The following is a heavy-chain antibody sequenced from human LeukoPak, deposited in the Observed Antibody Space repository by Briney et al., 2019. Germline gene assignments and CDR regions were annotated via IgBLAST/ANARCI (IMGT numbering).Heavy chain of an antibody. D-gene: IGHD2-2*02. J-gene: IGHJ4*02. V-gene: IGHV1-18*01. CDR1: GGTFSSYA. CDR2: ISAYNGNT. Sequence: ASVKVSCKASGGTFSSYAISWVRQAPGQGLEWMGWISAYNGNTNYAQKLQGRVTMTTDTSTSTAYMELRSLRSDDTAVYYCARDPTRVAIHQFDYWGQGTLVTVSS. CDR3: ARDPTRVAIHQFDY.